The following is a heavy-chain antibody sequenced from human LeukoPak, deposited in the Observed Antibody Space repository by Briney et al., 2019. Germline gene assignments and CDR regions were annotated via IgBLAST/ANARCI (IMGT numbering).Heavy chain of an antibody. CDR3: ARTREQVLLLPHPFDH. D-gene: IGHD1/OR15-1a*01. CDR2: ISSRTM. Sequence: GGSLRLSCTASGFTFSTYSMNWLRQAPGKGPEWLAYISSRTMFYADSVKGRLTISRDNTKNSLYLQMNGLSVEDTALYYCARTREQVLLLPHPFDHWGQGTLVTVSS. V-gene: IGHV3-48*04. J-gene: IGHJ4*02. CDR1: GFTFSTYS.